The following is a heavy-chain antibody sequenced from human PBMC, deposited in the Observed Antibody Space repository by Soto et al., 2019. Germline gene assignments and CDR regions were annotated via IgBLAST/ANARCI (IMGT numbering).Heavy chain of an antibody. Sequence: KPGGSLRLSCTASGFTFNTYNMNWVRQAPGRGLEWVSSISSSTTHILYADSVKGRFTISRDNGKNSLYLQMNSLRAEDTAVYYCARDLQMATIRGGDYWGQGTQVTVSS. V-gene: IGHV3-21*06. J-gene: IGHJ4*02. D-gene: IGHD5-12*01. CDR3: ARDLQMATIRGGDY. CDR2: ISSSTTHI. CDR1: GFTFNTYN.